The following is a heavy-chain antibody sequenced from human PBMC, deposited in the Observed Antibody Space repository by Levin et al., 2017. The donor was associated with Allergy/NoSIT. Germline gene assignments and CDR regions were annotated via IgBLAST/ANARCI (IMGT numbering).Heavy chain of an antibody. V-gene: IGHV4-39*01. J-gene: IGHJ6*03. CDR3: ARLALLWFGSVSYYMDV. D-gene: IGHD3-10*01. Sequence: SETLSLTCTVSGGSISSSSYYWGWIRQPPGKGLEWIGSIYYSGSTYYNPSLKSRVTISVDTSKNQFSLKLSSVTAADTAVYYCARLALLWFGSVSYYMDVWGKGTTVTVSS. CDR2: IYYSGST. CDR1: GGSISSSSYY.